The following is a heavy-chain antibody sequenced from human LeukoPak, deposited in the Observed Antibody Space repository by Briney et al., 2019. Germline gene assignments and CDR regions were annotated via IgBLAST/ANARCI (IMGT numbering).Heavy chain of an antibody. CDR3: ARQPISGWNFDY. Sequence: KSSETLSLTCSVSGVSISGHYWSWNRLPPGKGLEWIGYISHSGDTRYSPSLKSRVTISLDTSKNQFSLTLNSVTAADTAVYYCARQPISGWNFDYWGQGTLVTVSS. V-gene: IGHV4-59*08. CDR2: ISHSGDT. J-gene: IGHJ4*02. CDR1: GVSISGHY. D-gene: IGHD6-19*01.